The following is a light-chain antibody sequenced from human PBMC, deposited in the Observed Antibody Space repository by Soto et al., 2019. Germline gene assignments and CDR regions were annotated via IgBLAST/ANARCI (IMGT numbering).Light chain of an antibody. Sequence: QSALPQPASVSGSPGQSITISCTGTSSDVGGYNYVSWYQQHPGKAPKLMMSELSNRPSGVSNRFSGSRSGNTASLTISGLQSEDEAEYYCNSYTATSTVVFGSGTKLTFL. CDR2: ELS. J-gene: IGLJ1*01. CDR3: NSYTATSTVV. V-gene: IGLV2-14*01. CDR1: SSDVGGYNY.